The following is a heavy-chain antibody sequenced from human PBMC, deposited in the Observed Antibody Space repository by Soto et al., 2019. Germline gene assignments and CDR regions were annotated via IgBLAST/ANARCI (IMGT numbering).Heavy chain of an antibody. CDR2: ISWNSGSI. V-gene: IGHV3-9*01. CDR3: AKDNDSSGYYLDY. D-gene: IGHD3-22*01. Sequence: EVQLVESGGGLVQPGRSLRLSCAASGFTFDDYAMHWVRQAXGKGLEWVSGISWNSGSIGYADSVKGRFTISRDNAKNSLYLQMNSLRAEDTALYYCAKDNDSSGYYLDYWGQGTLVTVSS. CDR1: GFTFDDYA. J-gene: IGHJ4*02.